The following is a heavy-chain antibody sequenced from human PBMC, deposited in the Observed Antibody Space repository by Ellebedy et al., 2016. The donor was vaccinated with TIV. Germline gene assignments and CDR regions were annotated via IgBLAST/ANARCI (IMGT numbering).Heavy chain of an antibody. J-gene: IGHJ4*02. CDR1: GYTFTKYT. Sequence: AASVKVSCKASGYTFTKYTIAWVRQAPGQGPEWMGWIKSDSGDTYYAQKLQGRVTMTTDTSTNTVYMELRSLRSADAAVYYCARGPLIAAAHDQIFDSWGQGTLVTVSS. CDR2: IKSDSGDT. V-gene: IGHV1-18*04. CDR3: ARGPLIAAAHDQIFDS. D-gene: IGHD6-13*01.